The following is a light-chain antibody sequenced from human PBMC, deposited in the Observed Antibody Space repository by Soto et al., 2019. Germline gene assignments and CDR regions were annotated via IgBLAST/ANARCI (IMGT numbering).Light chain of an antibody. V-gene: IGKV3-20*01. CDR1: QSIDNNF. J-gene: IGKJ1*01. CDR3: QHCDTSPWP. CDR2: GAS. Sequence: EIVLTQSPGTLSLSPGERATLSCRASQSIDNNFIAWYQQKPGQPPRLLIYGASFRAAGIPDRFTGSGSGKDFILTINNLEPEDFAVYYCQHCDTSPWPFGQGTKVEIK.